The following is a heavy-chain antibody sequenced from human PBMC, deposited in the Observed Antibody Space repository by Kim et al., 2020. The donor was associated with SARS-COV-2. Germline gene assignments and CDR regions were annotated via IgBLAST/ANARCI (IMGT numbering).Heavy chain of an antibody. V-gene: IGHV7-4-1*02. J-gene: IGHJ4*02. CDR2: INTNTGNP. CDR3: ARDGGHGLHNRNGPGVFDY. CDR1: GYTFTSYA. D-gene: IGHD2-8*01. Sequence: ASVKVSCKASGYTFTSYAMNWVRQAPGQGLEWMGWINTNTGNPTYAQGFTGRFVFSLDTSVSTAYLQISSLKAEDTAVYYCARDGGHGLHNRNGPGVFDYWGQGTLVTVSS.